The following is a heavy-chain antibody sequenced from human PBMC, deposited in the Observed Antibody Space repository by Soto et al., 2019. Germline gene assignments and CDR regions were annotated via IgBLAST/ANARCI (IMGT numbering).Heavy chain of an antibody. CDR3: ARAGEDIVVVPAAIQLSSYYYGMDV. D-gene: IGHD2-2*02. CDR1: GFTFSSYG. J-gene: IGHJ6*01. CDR2: IWYDGSNK. V-gene: IGHV3-33*01. Sequence: QVQLVESGGGVVQPGRSLRLSCAASGFTFSSYGMHWVRQAPGKGLEWVAVIWYDGSNKYYADSVKGRFTISRDNSKNTLYLQMNSLRAEETAVYYCARAGEDIVVVPAAIQLSSYYYGMDVWGQWTTVTVSS.